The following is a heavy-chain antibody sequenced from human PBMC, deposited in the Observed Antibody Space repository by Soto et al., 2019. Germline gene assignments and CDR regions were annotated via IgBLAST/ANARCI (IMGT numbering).Heavy chain of an antibody. CDR1: GFTVSSNY. J-gene: IGHJ6*02. D-gene: IGHD5-18*01. CDR3: AREAGGYSYGYHYYYGMDV. CDR2: IYSGGST. Sequence: GGSLRHSCAASGFTVSSNYMIWVRQAPGKGLEWVSVIYSGGSTYYADSVKGRFTISRDNSKNTLYLQMNSLRAEDTAVYYCAREAGGYSYGYHYYYGMDVWGQGTTVTVSS. V-gene: IGHV3-53*01.